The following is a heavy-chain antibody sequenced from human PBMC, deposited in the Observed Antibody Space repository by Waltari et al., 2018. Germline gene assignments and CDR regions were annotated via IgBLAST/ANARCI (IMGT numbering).Heavy chain of an antibody. CDR3: ARHKGDYYGSGSYLLY. Sequence: QVQLQESGPGLVKPSETLSLTCAVSGYSISSGYYWGWIRQPPGKGLEWIGSIYHSGSTYYNPSLKSRVTISVDTSKNQFSLKLSSVTAADTAVYYCARHKGDYYGSGSYLLYWGQETLVTVSS. CDR2: IYHSGST. J-gene: IGHJ4*02. CDR1: GYSISSGYY. V-gene: IGHV4-38-2*01. D-gene: IGHD3-10*01.